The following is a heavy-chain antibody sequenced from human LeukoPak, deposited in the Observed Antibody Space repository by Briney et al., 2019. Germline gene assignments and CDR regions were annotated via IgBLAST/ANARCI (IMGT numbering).Heavy chain of an antibody. V-gene: IGHV1-2*06. CDR2: INPNSGDT. CDR3: ARDYCSSTSCLFDY. Sequence: VKVSCKASGYTFTAYHMHWVRQAPGQGLEWMGRINPNSGDTNYAQKFQGRVTMTRDTSICTAYMELSRLRSDDTAVYYCARDYCSSTSCLFDYWGQGTLVSVSS. CDR1: GYTFTAYH. J-gene: IGHJ4*02. D-gene: IGHD2-2*01.